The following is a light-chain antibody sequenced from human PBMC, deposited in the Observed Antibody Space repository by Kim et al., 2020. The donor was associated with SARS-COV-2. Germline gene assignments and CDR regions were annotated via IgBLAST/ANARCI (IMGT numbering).Light chain of an antibody. J-gene: IGKJ5*01. CDR1: QNVYTY. CDR3: QQRYDWPIT. CDR2: DAS. Sequence: EIVLTQSPATLPLSPGERATLSCRASQNVYTYLAWYQQIRGQAPRLLIYDASYRATDIPARFSGSGSGPDVTLPISRLEPEDFAGEDCQQRYDWPITFGQGTRLEIK. V-gene: IGKV3-11*01.